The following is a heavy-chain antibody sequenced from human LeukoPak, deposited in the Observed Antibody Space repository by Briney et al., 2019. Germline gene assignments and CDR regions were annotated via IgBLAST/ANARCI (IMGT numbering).Heavy chain of an antibody. Sequence: SETLSLTCTVSGGSISSGGYYWSWIRQHPGKGQEWIGYIYYSGSTYYNPSLKSRVTISVDTSKNQFSLKLSSVTAADTAVYYCARGSFVGNYYYYGMDVWGQGTTVTVSS. CDR2: IYYSGST. D-gene: IGHD2-15*01. CDR1: GGSISSGGYY. CDR3: ARGSFVGNYYYYGMDV. V-gene: IGHV4-31*03. J-gene: IGHJ6*02.